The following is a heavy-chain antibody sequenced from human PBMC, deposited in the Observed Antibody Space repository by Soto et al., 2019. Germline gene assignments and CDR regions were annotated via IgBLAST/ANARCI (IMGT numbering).Heavy chain of an antibody. J-gene: IGHJ6*02. V-gene: IGHV4-34*01. D-gene: IGHD4-17*01. CDR2: INHSGST. CDR3: ARGDYVAAAYGTDV. Sequence: SETLSLTCAVYGGSFSGYYWSWIRQPPGKGLEWIGEINHSGSTNYNPSLKSRVTISVDTSKNQFSLKLSSVTAADTAVYYCARGDYVAAAYGTDVWGQGTTVTVSS. CDR1: GGSFSGYY.